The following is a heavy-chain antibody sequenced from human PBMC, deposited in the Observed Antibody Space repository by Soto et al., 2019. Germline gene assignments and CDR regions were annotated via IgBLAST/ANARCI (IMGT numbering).Heavy chain of an antibody. CDR1: GYTFTSHW. J-gene: IGHJ5*02. CDR2: IHPSDSDA. CDR3: ARVYGPGSDANNWFAP. Sequence: PGEALKISCKGSGYTFTSHWNAWVRQMPGKGQEGVGIIHPSDSDARCSPSFQGQVTMSAADTSNTAYLLWSSQKSSHTAMSSCARVYGPGSDANNWFAPWGQGTLVTVSS. D-gene: IGHD3-10*01. V-gene: IGHV5-51*01.